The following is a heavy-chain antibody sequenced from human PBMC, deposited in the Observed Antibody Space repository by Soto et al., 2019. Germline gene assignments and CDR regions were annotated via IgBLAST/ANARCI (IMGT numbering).Heavy chain of an antibody. V-gene: IGHV3-30-3*01. CDR3: ARGGGALYYFGLDV. CDR2: ISYDGINK. Sequence: QVQLVESGGGVVQPGTSLRLSCAASGFTFNNYAIHWVRQAPGKGLEWVAVISYDGINKYYADSAKGRFTVSRDNSENPLYLEMNSLRAEDTALYYRARGGGALYYFGLDVWGQGTTVTVSS. J-gene: IGHJ6*02. CDR1: GFTFNNYA. D-gene: IGHD3-16*01.